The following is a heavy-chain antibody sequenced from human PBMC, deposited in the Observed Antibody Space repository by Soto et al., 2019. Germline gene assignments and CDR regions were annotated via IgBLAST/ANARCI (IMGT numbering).Heavy chain of an antibody. Sequence: GGSLRLSCAASGFTFSDYYMSWIRQAPGKGLEWVSYISSSGSTIYYADSVKGRFTISRDNAKNSLYLQMNSLRAEDTAVYYCARGSRGYYDSSGYYSGAFDIWGQGTMVTVSS. CDR2: ISSSGSTI. J-gene: IGHJ3*02. V-gene: IGHV3-11*01. CDR1: GFTFSDYY. D-gene: IGHD3-22*01. CDR3: ARGSRGYYDSSGYYSGAFDI.